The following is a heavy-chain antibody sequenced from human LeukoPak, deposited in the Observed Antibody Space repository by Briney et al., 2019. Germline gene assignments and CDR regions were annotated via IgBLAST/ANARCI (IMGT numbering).Heavy chain of an antibody. D-gene: IGHD2-2*01. V-gene: IGHV3-21*01. CDR1: GFTFSSYS. CDR3: ARDSALVLYCSSTSCYPPWFDP. CDR2: ISSSSSYI. J-gene: IGHJ5*02. Sequence: GGSLRLSCAASGFTFSSYSMNWVRQAPGKGLEWVSSISSSSSYIYYADSVKGRFTISRDNAKNSLYLQMNGLRAEDTAVYYCARDSALVLYCSSTSCYPPWFDPWGQGTLVTVSS.